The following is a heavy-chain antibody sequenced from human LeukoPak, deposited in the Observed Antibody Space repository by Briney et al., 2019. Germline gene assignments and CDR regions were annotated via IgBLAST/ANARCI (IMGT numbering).Heavy chain of an antibody. V-gene: IGHV4-39*01. J-gene: IGHJ4*02. Sequence: SETLSLSCTVPGGSISSSSYYWGWISQPPGKGLEWIGSIYYSGSTYYNPSLKSRVTISVDTSKNQFSLKLSSVTAADTAVYYCARRYYYDSSGYFDYWGQGTLVTVSS. D-gene: IGHD3-22*01. CDR3: ARRYYYDSSGYFDY. CDR2: IYYSGST. CDR1: GGSISSSSYY.